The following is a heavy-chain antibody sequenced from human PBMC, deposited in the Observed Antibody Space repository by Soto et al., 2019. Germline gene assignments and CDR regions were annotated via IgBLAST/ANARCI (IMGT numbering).Heavy chain of an antibody. CDR3: ARWSYLDY. J-gene: IGHJ4*02. V-gene: IGHV3-23*01. D-gene: IGHD3-3*01. Sequence: GGSLRLSCAASGFSFGSYALSWVRQAPGKGLEWVSTISGSDGKTFYADAVKGRFSISRDTSQNTLYLQMNSLRADDTAIYYCARWSYLDYWGQGTRVTAPQ. CDR1: GFSFGSYA. CDR2: ISGSDGKT.